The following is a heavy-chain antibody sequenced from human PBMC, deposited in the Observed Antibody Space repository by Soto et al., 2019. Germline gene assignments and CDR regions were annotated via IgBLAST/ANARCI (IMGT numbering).Heavy chain of an antibody. CDR2: INPNSGGT. J-gene: IGHJ4*02. D-gene: IGHD5-18*01. Sequence: ASVKVSCKASGYTFTGYYMHWVRQAPGQGLEWMGWINPNSGGTNYAQKFQGRVTMTRDTSISTAYMELSSLRSEDTAVYYCARDRPGYSYGIAFDYWGQGTLVTVSS. CDR1: GYTFTGYY. CDR3: ARDRPGYSYGIAFDY. V-gene: IGHV1-2*02.